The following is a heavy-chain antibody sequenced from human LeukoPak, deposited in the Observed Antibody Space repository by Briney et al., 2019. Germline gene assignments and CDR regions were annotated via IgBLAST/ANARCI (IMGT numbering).Heavy chain of an antibody. CDR1: GFTFSSYN. V-gene: IGHV3-21*01. Sequence: GGSLRLSCAASGFTFSSYNMNWVRQAPGKGLEWVSSITSSSTYIYYADSVKGRFTISRDNARNSLYLQMNSLRVEDTAVYYCARCKGSGYAYYYHYYMDVWGKGTTVTVSS. D-gene: IGHD2-2*01. CDR3: ARCKGSGYAYYYHYYMDV. J-gene: IGHJ6*03. CDR2: ITSSSTYI.